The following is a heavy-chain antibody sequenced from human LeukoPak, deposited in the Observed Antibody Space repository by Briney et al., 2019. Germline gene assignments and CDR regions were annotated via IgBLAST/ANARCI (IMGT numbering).Heavy chain of an antibody. CDR1: GFTFSSYW. J-gene: IGHJ5*02. D-gene: IGHD6-19*01. V-gene: IGHV3-7*01. CDR2: INQDGSAK. Sequence: GGSLRLSCAASGFTFSSYWMNWVRRAPGKGLEWVANINQDGSAKYYVDSVKGRFTFSRDNAMNSLFLQMNSLRAEDTAVYYCARDSGSGGPWGQGTPVTVSS. CDR3: ARDSGSGGP.